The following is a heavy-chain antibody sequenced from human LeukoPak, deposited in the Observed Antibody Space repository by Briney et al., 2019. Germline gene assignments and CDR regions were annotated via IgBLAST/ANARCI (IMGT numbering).Heavy chain of an antibody. D-gene: IGHD6-13*01. CDR1: GGSFSGYY. J-gene: IGHJ4*02. V-gene: IGHV4-34*01. CDR3: AXXXXXXYRQRGSSWYDY. CDR2: INHSGST. Sequence: SETLSLTCAVYGGSFSGYYWSWIRQPPGKGLEWIGEINHSGSTNYNPSLKSRVTISVDTSKNQFSLKLSSVTAADTAVYYCAXXXXXXYRQRGSSWYDYWGQGTLVTVSS.